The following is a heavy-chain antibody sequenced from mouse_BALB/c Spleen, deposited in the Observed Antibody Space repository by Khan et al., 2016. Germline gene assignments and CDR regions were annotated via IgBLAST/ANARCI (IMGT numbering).Heavy chain of an antibody. V-gene: IGHV14-3*02. CDR1: GFNIKDTY. CDR2: IDPANGNT. Sequence: VQLQQPGAELVKPGASVKLSCTASGFNIKDTYMHWVKQRPEQGLEWIGRIDPANGNTKYDPKFQGKATITADTSSNTAYLQLSSLTSEDTAVYYCARRYSTAMDYWGQGTSVTVSS. CDR3: ARRYSTAMDY. J-gene: IGHJ4*01. D-gene: IGHD2-12*01.